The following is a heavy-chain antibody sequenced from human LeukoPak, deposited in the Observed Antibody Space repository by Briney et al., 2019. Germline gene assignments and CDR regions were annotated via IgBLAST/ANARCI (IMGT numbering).Heavy chain of an antibody. J-gene: IGHJ3*02. Sequence: PSETLSLTCTVSGYSISSGYYWGWIRQPPGKGLEWIGSIYHSGSTYYNPSLKSRVTISVDTSKNQFSLKLSSVTAADTAVYYCARDTPEGALASDIWGQGTMVTVSS. V-gene: IGHV4-38-2*02. D-gene: IGHD1-26*01. CDR2: IYHSGST. CDR1: GYSISSGYY. CDR3: ARDTPEGALASDI.